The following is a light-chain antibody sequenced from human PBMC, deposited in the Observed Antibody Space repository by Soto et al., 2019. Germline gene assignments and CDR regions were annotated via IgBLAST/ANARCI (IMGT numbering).Light chain of an antibody. V-gene: IGKV1-39*01. CDR2: AAS. CDR1: QSISSY. J-gene: IGKJ1*01. CDR3: QQSYSTPRT. Sequence: DIQMTQSPSSLSASVGDRVTITCRASQSISSYLNWYQQKPGKAPKLLIYAASSLQSGVPSRFSGSGSRTDFTLTISCLQSEEFATYYCQQSYSTPRTFCQGTKVEIK.